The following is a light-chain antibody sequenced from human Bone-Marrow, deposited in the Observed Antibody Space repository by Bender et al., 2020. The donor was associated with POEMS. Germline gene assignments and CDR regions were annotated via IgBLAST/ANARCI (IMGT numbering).Light chain of an antibody. V-gene: IGLV2-14*03. CDR3: SSYTSSSTLLL. J-gene: IGLJ2*01. CDR2: DVS. Sequence: QSALTQPASVSGSPGQSITISCTGTSSDVGAYNFVSWYQQHPGKAPNLMIYDVSNRPSGVSNRFSGSKSGNTASLTISGLQAEDEADYYCSSYTSSSTLLLFGGGTKLTVL. CDR1: SSDVGAYNF.